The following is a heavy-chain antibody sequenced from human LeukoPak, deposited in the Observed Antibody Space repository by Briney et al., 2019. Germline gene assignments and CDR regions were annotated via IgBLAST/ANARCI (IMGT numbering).Heavy chain of an antibody. Sequence: GGSLRLSCAASGFTSSSYGMHWVRQAPGKGLEWVAVISYDGSNKYYADSVKGRFTISRDNSKNTLYLQMNSLRAEDTAVYYCAKGLYSSSPDFDYWGQGTLVTVSS. V-gene: IGHV3-30*18. J-gene: IGHJ4*02. CDR3: AKGLYSSSPDFDY. CDR2: ISYDGSNK. D-gene: IGHD6-6*01. CDR1: GFTSSSYG.